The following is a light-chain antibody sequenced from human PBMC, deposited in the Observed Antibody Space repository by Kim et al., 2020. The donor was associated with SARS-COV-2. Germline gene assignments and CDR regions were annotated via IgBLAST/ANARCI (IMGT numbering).Light chain of an antibody. CDR1: SSDVGGYNY. V-gene: IGLV2-11*01. J-gene: IGLJ1*01. CDR2: DVS. CDR3: CSYAGSYRGV. Sequence: QSALTQPRSVSGSPGQSVTISCTGTSSDVGGYNYVSWYQQHPGKAPKLMIYDVSKRPSGVPDRFSGPKSGNTASLTISGLQAEDEADYYCCSYAGSYRGVFGTGTKFTVL.